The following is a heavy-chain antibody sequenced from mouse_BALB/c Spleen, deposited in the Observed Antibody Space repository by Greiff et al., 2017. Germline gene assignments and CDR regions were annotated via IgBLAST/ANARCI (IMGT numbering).Heavy chain of an antibody. Sequence: VKLVESGPGLVAPSQSLSITCTVSGFSLTSYGVHWVRQPPGKGLEWLGVIWAGGSTNYNSALMSRLSISKDNSKSQVFLKMNSLQTDDTAMYYCARERDRYYYAMDYWGQGTSVTVSS. D-gene: IGHD2-14*01. CDR2: IWAGGST. J-gene: IGHJ4*01. CDR3: ARERDRYYYAMDY. V-gene: IGHV2-9*02. CDR1: GFSLTSYG.